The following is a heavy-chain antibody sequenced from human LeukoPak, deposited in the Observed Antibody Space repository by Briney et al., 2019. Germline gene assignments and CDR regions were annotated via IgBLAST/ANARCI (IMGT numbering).Heavy chain of an antibody. CDR3: AREGNYDFWSGYDDAFDI. D-gene: IGHD3-3*01. J-gene: IGHJ3*02. CDR2: IKQDGSEK. CDR1: GFTFSSYW. Sequence: GGSLRLSCAASGFTFSSYWMSWVRQAPGKGLEWVANIKQDGSEKYYVDSVKGRFTISRDNAKNSLYLQMNSLRAEATAVYYCAREGNYDFWSGYDDAFDIWGQGTMVTVSS. V-gene: IGHV3-7*01.